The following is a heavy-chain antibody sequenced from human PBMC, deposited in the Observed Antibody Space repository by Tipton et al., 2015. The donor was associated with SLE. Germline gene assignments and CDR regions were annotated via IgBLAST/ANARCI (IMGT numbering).Heavy chain of an antibody. CDR3: ATRFRDSYYFDC. Sequence: TLSLTCTVSGVSISDHSWGWIRQPPGKGLEWIGYISYSGGSNYNPSLKSQVTISLDTSKNQVSLKESSVTAADTAVYYCATRFRDSYYFDCWGQGALVTVSS. CDR2: ISYSGGS. J-gene: IGHJ4*02. V-gene: IGHV4-59*08. CDR1: GVSISDHS.